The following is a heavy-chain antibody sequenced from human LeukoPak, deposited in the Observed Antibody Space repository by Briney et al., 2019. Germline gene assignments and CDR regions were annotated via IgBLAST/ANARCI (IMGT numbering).Heavy chain of an antibody. CDR1: GFTFTSYS. D-gene: IGHD6-6*01. CDR3: ARDPEFRSSAGLDY. J-gene: IGHJ4*02. Sequence: PGGSLRLSCAASGFTFTSYSMSWVRQAPGKGLEWVSFISTSSSDIYYADSVKGRFTISGDNAKNSVYLQMNSLRAEDTAVYYCARDPEFRSSAGLDYWGQGTLVTVSS. CDR2: ISTSSSDI. V-gene: IGHV3-21*06.